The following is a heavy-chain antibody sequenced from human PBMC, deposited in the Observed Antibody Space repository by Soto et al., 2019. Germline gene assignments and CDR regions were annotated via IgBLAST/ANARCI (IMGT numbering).Heavy chain of an antibody. Sequence: QVQLVESGGGVVQPGRSLRLSCAVSGFTFSSYGMHWVRQAPDKGLEWVAVISYDGSNKYYADSVKGRFTISRDNSKNTLYLQMNSLRSEDTGVYYCAKDLVSYGDHEDPLDPMEVWGQGSTVTVSS. V-gene: IGHV3-30*18. D-gene: IGHD4-17*01. CDR1: GFTFSSYG. CDR3: AKDLVSYGDHEDPLDPMEV. J-gene: IGHJ6*02. CDR2: ISYDGSNK.